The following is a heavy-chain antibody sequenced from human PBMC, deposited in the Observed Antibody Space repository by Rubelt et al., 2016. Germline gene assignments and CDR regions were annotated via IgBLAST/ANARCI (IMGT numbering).Heavy chain of an antibody. CDR3: ARDHSSGWYLEGFFDY. CDR2: IYHSGST. D-gene: IGHD6-19*01. J-gene: IGHJ4*02. Sequence: QLQLQESGPGLVKPSETLSLTCTVSGGSISSSSYYWGWIRQPPGKGLEWIGSIYHSGSTYYNPSLKSRVTISVDTSKTQFSLKLGSVTAADTAVYYCARDHSSGWYLEGFFDYWGQGTLVTVSS. CDR1: GGSISSSSYY. V-gene: IGHV4-39*07.